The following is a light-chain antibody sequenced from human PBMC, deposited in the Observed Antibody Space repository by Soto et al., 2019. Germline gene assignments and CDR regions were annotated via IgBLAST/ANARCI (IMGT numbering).Light chain of an antibody. Sequence: QSALTQPASVSGSPGQSITISCTGTSSDVGGYNYVSWYQQHPGKAPKLMIYEVSNWPSGVSNRFSGSKSGNTASLTISGLQAEDKADYYCSSYTSSSTLVFGTGTKVT. CDR1: SSDVGGYNY. CDR2: EVS. CDR3: SSYTSSSTLV. V-gene: IGLV2-14*01. J-gene: IGLJ1*01.